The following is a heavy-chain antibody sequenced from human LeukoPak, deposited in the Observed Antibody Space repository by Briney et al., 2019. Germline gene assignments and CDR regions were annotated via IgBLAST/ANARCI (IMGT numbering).Heavy chain of an antibody. V-gene: IGHV4-39*01. D-gene: IGHD4-11*01. CDR1: GGSISSSSYY. CDR2: IYYSGST. J-gene: IGHJ4*02. Sequence: SETLSLTCTVSGGSISSSSYYSGWIRQPPGKGLEWIGSIYYSGSTYYNPSLKSRVTISVDTSKNQFSLKLSSVTAADTAVYYCARMGSVTTDYWGQGTLVTVSS. CDR3: ARMGSVTTDY.